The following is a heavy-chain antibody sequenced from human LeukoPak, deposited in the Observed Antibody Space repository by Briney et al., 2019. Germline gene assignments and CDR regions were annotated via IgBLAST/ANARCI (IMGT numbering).Heavy chain of an antibody. J-gene: IGHJ6*02. Sequence: PGGSLRLSCAASGFTFSSYAMSWVRQAPGKGLEWVSAISGSGGSTYYADSVKGRFTISRDNAKNTLYLQMNSLRAEDTAVYYCARDLVVASARYYYYYYGMDVWGQGTTVTVSS. CDR1: GFTFSSYA. D-gene: IGHD2-2*01. V-gene: IGHV3-23*01. CDR3: ARDLVVASARYYYYYYGMDV. CDR2: ISGSGGST.